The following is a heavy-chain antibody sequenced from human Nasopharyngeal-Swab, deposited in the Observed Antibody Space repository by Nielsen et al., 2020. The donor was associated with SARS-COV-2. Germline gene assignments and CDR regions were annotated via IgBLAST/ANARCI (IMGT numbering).Heavy chain of an antibody. Sequence: GGSLRLSCAASGFTFSGYAMSWVRQAPGKGLEWVSAIGGTGGSTYYADSVKGQFTISRDNSKNTLYLQMNSLRAEDTAVYYCARSLTTGYSYGYYDYWGQGTLVTVSS. J-gene: IGHJ4*02. CDR3: ARSLTTGYSYGYYDY. CDR1: GFTFSGYA. CDR2: IGGTGGST. D-gene: IGHD5-18*01. V-gene: IGHV3-23*01.